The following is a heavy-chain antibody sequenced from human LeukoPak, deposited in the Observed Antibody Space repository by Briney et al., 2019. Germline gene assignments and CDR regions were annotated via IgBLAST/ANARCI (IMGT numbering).Heavy chain of an antibody. Sequence: GGSLRLSCAASGFTFSSYSMNWVRQAPGKGLEWVSSISSSSSYIYYADSVKGRFTISRDNAKNSLYLQMNSLRAEDTAVYYCARGDILTGYYPTGEPDCWGQGTLVTVSS. D-gene: IGHD3-9*01. CDR3: ARGDILTGYYPTGEPDC. J-gene: IGHJ4*02. CDR1: GFTFSSYS. V-gene: IGHV3-21*01. CDR2: ISSSSSYI.